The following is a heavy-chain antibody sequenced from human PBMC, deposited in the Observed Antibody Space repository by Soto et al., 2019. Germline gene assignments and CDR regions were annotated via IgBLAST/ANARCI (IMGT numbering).Heavy chain of an antibody. CDR2: IYWNDDT. J-gene: IGHJ5*02. D-gene: IGHD4-17*01. CDR3: AHRGYGNYPRDNWFAP. V-gene: IGHV2-5*01. Sequence: QITLKESGPTLVKPTQTLTLTCTFSGFSLTTAGAGVGWIRQPPGKALEWLALIYWNDDTRYSPSLKSRLTITTDTSKNQVVLRMTNMDPVDTATYYCAHRGYGNYPRDNWFAPWGQGILVIVSS. CDR1: GFSLTTAGAG.